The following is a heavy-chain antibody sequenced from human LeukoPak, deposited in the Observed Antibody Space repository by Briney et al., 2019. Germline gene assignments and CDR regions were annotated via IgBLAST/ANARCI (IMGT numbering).Heavy chain of an antibody. CDR1: GFTFNNYA. J-gene: IGHJ4*02. CDR3: GKTTTGYSSGRYPAWPVDY. Sequence: GGSLRLSCTASGFTFNNYAVYWVRQAPGKGLEWVSGIFGSGGSAHYAESVQGRFTISRDNSKNTVYLQMNNLRAEDTAVYYCGKTTTGYSSGRYPAWPVDYWGQGTLVTVSS. D-gene: IGHD6-19*01. V-gene: IGHV3-23*01. CDR2: IFGSGGSA.